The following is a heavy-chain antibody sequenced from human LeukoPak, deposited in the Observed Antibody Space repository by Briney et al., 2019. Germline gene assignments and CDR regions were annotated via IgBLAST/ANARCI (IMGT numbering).Heavy chain of an antibody. CDR2: IIPIFGTA. V-gene: IGHV1-69*13. CDR1: GGTFSSYA. D-gene: IGHD1-26*01. CDR3: ATLVGAIAYFDY. J-gene: IGHJ4*02. Sequence: SVKVSCKASGGTFSSYAISWVRQAPGQGLEWMGGIIPIFGTANYAQKFQGRVTITADESTSTAYMELSSLRSEDTAVYYCATLVGAIAYFDYWAREPWSPSPQ.